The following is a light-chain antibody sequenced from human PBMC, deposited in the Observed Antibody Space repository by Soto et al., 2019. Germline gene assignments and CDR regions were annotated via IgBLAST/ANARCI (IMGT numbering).Light chain of an antibody. CDR3: ASYTGSDTFV. CDR1: SSDVGGYNY. CDR2: EVS. Sequence: QSALTQPPSASGSPGQSVTISCTGTSSDVGGYNYVSWYQQHPGKAPKLMIYEVSKRPSGVPDRLSGSKSGNTASLTVSGLQVEDEADYYCASYTGSDTFVFGGGTKLTVL. J-gene: IGLJ2*01. V-gene: IGLV2-8*01.